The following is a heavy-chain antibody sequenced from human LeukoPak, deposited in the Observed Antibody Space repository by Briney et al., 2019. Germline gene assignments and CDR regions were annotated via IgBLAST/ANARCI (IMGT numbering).Heavy chain of an antibody. D-gene: IGHD2-2*01. CDR2: IYYSGST. Sequence: SETLSLTCAVYGGSFSSYYWSWIRQPPGKGLEWIGYIYYSGSTNYNPSLKSRVTISVDTSKNQFSLKLSSVTAADTAVYYCARQRARDKYCSSTSCYWDVWGQGTTVTVSS. V-gene: IGHV4-59*08. CDR3: ARQRARDKYCSSTSCYWDV. CDR1: GGSFSSYY. J-gene: IGHJ6*02.